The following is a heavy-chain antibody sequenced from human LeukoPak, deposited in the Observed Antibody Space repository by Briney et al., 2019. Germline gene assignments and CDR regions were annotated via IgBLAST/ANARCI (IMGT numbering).Heavy chain of an antibody. D-gene: IGHD5-12*01. J-gene: IGHJ3*02. CDR2: IRSKAYGGTT. CDR3: TRISKYRGLAADAFDI. CDR1: GFIFSDCA. V-gene: IGHV3-49*03. Sequence: GGSLRLSCAASGFIFSDCAMSWFRQAPGKGLEWVGFIRSKAYGGTTEYAASVKGRFTISRDDSKSIAYLQMNSLKTEDTAVYYCTRISKYRGLAADAFDIWGQGTMVTVSS.